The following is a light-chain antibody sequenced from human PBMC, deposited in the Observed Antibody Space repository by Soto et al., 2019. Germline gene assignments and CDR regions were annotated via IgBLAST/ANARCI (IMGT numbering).Light chain of an antibody. V-gene: IGLV2-11*01. Sequence: SVLTQPRSVSGSPGQSVTISCTGTYSDVGLYDYVSWYQQYPGKAPKLIIYDVTQRPSGVPDRFSGSKSGHTASLTISGLQAEDEAAYYCCSYTGINTWVFGGGTKVTVL. J-gene: IGLJ3*02. CDR2: DVT. CDR1: YSDVGLYDY. CDR3: CSYTGINTWV.